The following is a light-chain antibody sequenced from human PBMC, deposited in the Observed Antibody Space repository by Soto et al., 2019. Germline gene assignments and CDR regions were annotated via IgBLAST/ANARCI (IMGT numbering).Light chain of an antibody. V-gene: IGLV1-40*01. Sequence: QSVLTQPPSVSGSPGQMVSISCTGSSSNIGARYVVYWYQQLPGTAPKLLVSGVNDRPSGVPDRFSGSTSGTSASLAIAGLQAEDEADYYCQSYDSSLSGSVFGTGTKVTVL. CDR3: QSYDSSLSGSV. J-gene: IGLJ1*01. CDR1: SSNIGARYV. CDR2: GVN.